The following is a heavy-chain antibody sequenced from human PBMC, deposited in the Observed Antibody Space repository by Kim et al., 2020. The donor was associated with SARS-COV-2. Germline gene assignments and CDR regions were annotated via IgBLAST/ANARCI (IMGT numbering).Heavy chain of an antibody. J-gene: IGHJ4*02. D-gene: IGHD6-13*01. V-gene: IGHV3-23*01. CDR3: AKGSSWPTTIRYVDY. Sequence: SVKGRFTISRDNAKNTLYLQMNSLRAEDTAVYYCAKGSSWPTTIRYVDYWGQGTLVTVSS.